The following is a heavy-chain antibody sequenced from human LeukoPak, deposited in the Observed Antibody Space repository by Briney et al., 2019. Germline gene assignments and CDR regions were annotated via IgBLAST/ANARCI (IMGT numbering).Heavy chain of an antibody. CDR2: IDPSDSYT. CDR3: ARNSGYYYGSQTYYSGMDV. V-gene: IGHV5-10-1*01. J-gene: IGHJ6*04. D-gene: IGHD3-10*01. Sequence: GESLRISCKGSGYSFTSYWISWVRQMPGKGLEWMGRIDPSDSYTNYSPSFQGHVTISADKSISTAYLQWSSLKASDTAMYYCARNSGYYYGSQTYYSGMDVWGKGTTVTVSS. CDR1: GYSFTSYW.